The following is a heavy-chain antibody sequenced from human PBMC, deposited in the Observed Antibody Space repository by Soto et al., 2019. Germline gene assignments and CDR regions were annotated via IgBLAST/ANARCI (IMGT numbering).Heavy chain of an antibody. CDR1: GYTVTNYA. D-gene: IGHD2-15*01. CDR3: ASAPQWSDAFDI. V-gene: IGHV1-3*01. CDR2: INAGNGDT. Sequence: ASVKVSCKASGYTVTNYAIHWVRRAPGQRLEWMGWINAGNGDTKYSQKLQGRVTITRDTSASIIYMELSSLRSEDTALYYCASAPQWSDAFDIWGQGTLVTVSS. J-gene: IGHJ3*02.